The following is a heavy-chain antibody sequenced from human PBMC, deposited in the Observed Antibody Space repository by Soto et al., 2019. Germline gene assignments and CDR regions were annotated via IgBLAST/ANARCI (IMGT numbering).Heavy chain of an antibody. CDR2: IYYNDDR. CDR3: AHSDGGYEIIYFDF. CDR1: GFSFTTTGVA. D-gene: IGHD5-12*01. J-gene: IGHJ4*02. V-gene: IGHV2-5*01. Sequence: SGPTRVNPTQTLTLTCTFSGFSFTTTGVAVGWIRQTPGGALEWLTLIYYNDDRRFSPSLKTRLTITGDTSKNQVVLSLTNVDPGDTATYFCAHSDGGYEIIYFDFWGQGIPVTSPQ.